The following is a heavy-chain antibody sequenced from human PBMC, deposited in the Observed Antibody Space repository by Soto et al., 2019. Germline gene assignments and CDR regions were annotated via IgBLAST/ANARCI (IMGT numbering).Heavy chain of an antibody. V-gene: IGHV3-23*01. D-gene: IGHD3-10*01. CDR2: ISANGQGI. J-gene: IGHJ5*02. CDR1: GFTFSTYA. CDR3: AKNSGWFNT. Sequence: PGGSLRLSCSASGFTFSTYALSWVRQAPGKGLEWVSAISANGQGIYYADSVRGRFTISRDNSKNTIFLHMDSLRAEDTAVYFCAKNSGWFNTWGQGALVTVSS.